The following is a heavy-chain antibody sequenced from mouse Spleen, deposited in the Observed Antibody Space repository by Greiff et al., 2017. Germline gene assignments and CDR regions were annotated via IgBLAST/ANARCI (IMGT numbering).Heavy chain of an antibody. J-gene: IGHJ1*01. Sequence: EVKLMESGPGLVKPSQSLSLTCSVTGYSITSGYYWNWIRQFPGNKLEWMGYISYDGSNNYNPSLKNRISITRDTSKNQFFLKLNSVTTEDTATYCCARVRRDWYCDVWGAGTTVTVSS. V-gene: IGHV3-6*01. CDR3: ARVRRDWYCDV. D-gene: IGHD2-14*01. CDR1: GYSITSGYY. CDR2: ISYDGSN.